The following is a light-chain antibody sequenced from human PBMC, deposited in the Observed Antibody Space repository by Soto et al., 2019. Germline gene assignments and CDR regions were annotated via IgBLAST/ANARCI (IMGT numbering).Light chain of an antibody. CDR2: RND. Sequence: QSVLTQPPSASGTPGQRVTISCSGSSSNVGNSYIFWYQQLPGAAPRLLICRNDQRPSGVPDRFAGSKSGTSASLAISGLRPEDEAHYYCAAWHDSLSSPVVFGGGTKLTVL. CDR3: AAWHDSLSSPVV. CDR1: SSNVGNSY. J-gene: IGLJ3*02. V-gene: IGLV1-47*01.